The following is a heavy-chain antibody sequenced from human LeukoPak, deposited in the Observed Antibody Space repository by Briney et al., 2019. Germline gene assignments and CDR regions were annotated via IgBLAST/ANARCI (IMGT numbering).Heavy chain of an antibody. J-gene: IGHJ4*02. CDR3: ASSIAAAGLDY. Sequence: GRSLRLSCAAPVFTFSIYAMHWVRQAPGKGLEWVAVISYDGSNKYYADSVKGRFTISRDNSKNTLYLQMNSLRAEDTAVYYCASSIAAAGLDYWGQGTLVTVSS. CDR2: ISYDGSNK. D-gene: IGHD6-13*01. CDR1: VFTFSIYA. V-gene: IGHV3-30-3*01.